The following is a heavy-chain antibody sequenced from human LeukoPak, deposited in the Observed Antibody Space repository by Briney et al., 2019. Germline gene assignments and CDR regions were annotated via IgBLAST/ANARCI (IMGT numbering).Heavy chain of an antibody. D-gene: IGHD4-17*01. CDR2: IIPIFGTA. CDR1: GGTFSSYA. Sequence: SVKVSRKASGGTFSSYAISWVRQAPGQGLEWMGRIIPIFGTANYAQKFQGRVTITTDESTSTAYMELSSLRSEDTAVYYCARDGYGDSFDYWGQGTLVTVSS. V-gene: IGHV1-69*05. CDR3: ARDGYGDSFDY. J-gene: IGHJ4*02.